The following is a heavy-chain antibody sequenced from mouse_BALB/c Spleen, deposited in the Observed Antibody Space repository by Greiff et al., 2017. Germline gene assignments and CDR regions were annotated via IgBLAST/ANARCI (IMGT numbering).Heavy chain of an antibody. CDR3: ARDGYGSSPWCAY. V-gene: IGHV5-4*02. J-gene: IGHJ3*01. Sequence: EVKVVESGGGLVKPGGSLKLSCAASGFTFSDYYMYWVRQTPEKRLEWVATISDGGSYTYYPDSVKGRFTISRDNAKNNLYLQMSSLKSEDTAMYYCARDGYGSSPWCAYWGQGTLVTVSA. D-gene: IGHD1-1*01. CDR2: ISDGGSYT. CDR1: GFTFSDYY.